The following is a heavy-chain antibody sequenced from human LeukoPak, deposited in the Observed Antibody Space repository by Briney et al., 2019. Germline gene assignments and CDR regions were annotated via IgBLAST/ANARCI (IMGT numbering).Heavy chain of an antibody. J-gene: IGHJ6*03. D-gene: IGHD4-17*01. CDR1: GFTFSGSA. CDR3: TSLHDYGSYYYYYYMDV. V-gene: IGHV3-73*01. CDR2: IRSKANSYAT. Sequence: GGSLRLSCAASGFTFSGSAMHWVRQASGKGLEWVGRIRSKANSYATAYAASVKGRFTISRDDSKNTAYLQMNSLKTEDTAVYYCTSLHDYGSYYYYYYMDVWGKGTTVTVSS.